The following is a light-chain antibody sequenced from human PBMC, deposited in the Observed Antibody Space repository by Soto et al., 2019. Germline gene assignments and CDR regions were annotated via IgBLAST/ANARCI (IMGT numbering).Light chain of an antibody. V-gene: IGKV3-15*01. Sequence: EIVMAQYPATLSVSPGERATLSCRASQSVSSNLAWYQQKPGQAPRLLIYGASTRATGIPARFSGSGSGTEFTLTISSLQSEDLAVYYCQQYNSWPPLTFGGGTKVEIK. CDR1: QSVSSN. J-gene: IGKJ4*01. CDR3: QQYNSWPPLT. CDR2: GAS.